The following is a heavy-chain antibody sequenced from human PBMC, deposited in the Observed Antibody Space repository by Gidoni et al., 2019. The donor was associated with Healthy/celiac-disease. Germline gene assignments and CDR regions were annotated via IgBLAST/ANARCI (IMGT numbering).Heavy chain of an antibody. CDR2: IYSGGST. J-gene: IGHJ6*02. Sequence: EVQLVESGGGLVQPGGSLRLSCAASGFTVSSNYMSWVRQAPGKGLEWVSVIYSGGSTYYADSVKGRFTISRDNSKNTLYLQMNSLRAEDTAVYYCARDRYYGSGSPDYYYYYGMDVWGQGTTVTVYS. V-gene: IGHV3-66*01. D-gene: IGHD3-10*01. CDR1: GFTVSSNY. CDR3: ARDRYYGSGSPDYYYYYGMDV.